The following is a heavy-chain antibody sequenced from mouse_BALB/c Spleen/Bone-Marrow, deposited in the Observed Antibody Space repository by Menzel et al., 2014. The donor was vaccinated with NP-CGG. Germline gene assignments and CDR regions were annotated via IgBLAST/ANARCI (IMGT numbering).Heavy chain of an antibody. CDR3: ARYDGPAWFAY. CDR1: GYSFTTYW. D-gene: IGHD2-3*01. J-gene: IGHJ3*01. CDR2: INPSNGRT. V-gene: IGHV1S81*02. Sequence: LQESGAELVKPGASVRLSCKASGYSFTTYWIHWVKQRPGQGLEWIGEINPSNGRTNYNEKFKSKATLTVDKSSSTAYMQLSSLTSEDSAVYYCARYDGPAWFAYRGQGTLVTVSA.